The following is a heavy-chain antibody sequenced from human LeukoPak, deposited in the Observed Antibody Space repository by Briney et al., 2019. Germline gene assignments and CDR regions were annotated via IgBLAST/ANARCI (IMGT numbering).Heavy chain of an antibody. J-gene: IGHJ5*02. CDR2: IYTSGST. D-gene: IGHD5-24*01. CDR1: GGSLSSYY. CDR3: AAEDRWHNWFDP. V-gene: IGHV4-4*07. Sequence: SETLSLTCTVSGGSLSSYYWSWIRQSAGKGLEWIGRIYTSGSTNYNPSLNSRVTMSVDTSNNQFSLKLSSVTAADTAVYYSAAEDRWHNWFDPWGQGTLVTVSS.